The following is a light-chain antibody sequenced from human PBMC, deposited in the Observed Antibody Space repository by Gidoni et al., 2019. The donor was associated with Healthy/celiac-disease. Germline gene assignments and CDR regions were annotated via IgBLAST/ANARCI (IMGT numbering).Light chain of an antibody. CDR1: QGISSY. J-gene: IGKJ1*01. CDR3: QQYYSYPRT. V-gene: IGKV1-8*01. Sequence: AIRMTQSPSSFAASTGDRVTITCRASQGISSYLACYQQKPGKAPKLLIYAASTLQSGVPSRFSGIGSGTDFTLTISCLQSEDFATYYCQQYYSYPRTFXQXTKVEIK. CDR2: AAS.